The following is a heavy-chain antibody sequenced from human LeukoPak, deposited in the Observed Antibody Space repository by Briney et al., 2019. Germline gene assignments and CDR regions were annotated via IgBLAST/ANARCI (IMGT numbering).Heavy chain of an antibody. CDR1: GVTLSSYA. J-gene: IGHJ4*02. CDR3: AREGDRLREPSGSYSYFDY. D-gene: IGHD1-26*01. CDR2: ISSSGSGGNT. Sequence: PGGSLRLSCAASGVTLSSYAMSWARQAPGKGLEWVSGISSSGSGGNTYYADSVKGRFTISRDNSKNTLYLQMNSLRAEDTAVYYCAREGDRLREPSGSYSYFDYWGQGTLVTVSS. V-gene: IGHV3-23*01.